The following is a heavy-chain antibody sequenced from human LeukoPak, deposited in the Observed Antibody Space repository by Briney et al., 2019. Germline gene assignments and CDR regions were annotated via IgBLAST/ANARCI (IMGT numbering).Heavy chain of an antibody. CDR2: INPNSGGT. CDR3: AKLQGDSSGYYTYYFDY. D-gene: IGHD3-22*01. V-gene: IGHV1-2*06. CDR1: GYTFTGYY. Sequence: GASVKVSCKAAGYTFTGYYMFWVRQAPGQGLEWMGRINPNSGGTNYAQKFQGRVTMTRDTSISTAYMELRSLRSDDTAVYYCAKLQGDSSGYYTYYFDYWGQGTLVTVSS. J-gene: IGHJ4*02.